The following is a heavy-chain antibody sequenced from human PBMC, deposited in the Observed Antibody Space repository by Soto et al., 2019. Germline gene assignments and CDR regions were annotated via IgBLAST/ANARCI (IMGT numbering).Heavy chain of an antibody. CDR2: IYYSGST. V-gene: IGHV4-31*03. D-gene: IGHD3-3*01. CDR3: ARAPPTGRFLEWFRTYYYYGMDV. Sequence: PSETLSLTCTVSGGSISSGGYYWSWIRQHPGKGLEWIGYIYYSGSTYYNPSLKSRVTISVDTSKNQFSLKLSSVTAADTAVYYCARAPPTGRFLEWFRTYYYYGMDVWGQGTTVTVSS. J-gene: IGHJ6*02. CDR1: GGSISSGGYY.